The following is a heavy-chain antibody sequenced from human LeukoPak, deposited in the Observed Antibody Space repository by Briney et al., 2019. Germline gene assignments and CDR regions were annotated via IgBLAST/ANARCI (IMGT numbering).Heavy chain of an antibody. CDR3: ARDPSSGYTLDWYFDL. V-gene: IGHV4-4*07. CDR2: IYTSGST. CDR1: GGSISSYY. J-gene: IGHJ2*01. Sequence: TLSLTCTVSGGSISSYYWSWIRQPAGKGLELIGRIYTSGSTNYNPSLKSRVTMSVDTSKNQFSLKLSSVTAADTAVYYCARDPSSGYTLDWYFDLWGRRTLVTVSS. D-gene: IGHD3-22*01.